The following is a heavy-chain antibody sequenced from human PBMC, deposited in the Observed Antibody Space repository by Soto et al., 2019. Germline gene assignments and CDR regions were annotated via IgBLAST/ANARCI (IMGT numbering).Heavy chain of an antibody. D-gene: IGHD3-3*01. CDR1: GFTFSSYS. CDR3: ARSQNDFWSGYSAFDI. V-gene: IGHV3-21*01. CDR2: ISSSSSYI. Sequence: NLGGSLRLSCAASGFTFSSYSMNWVRQAPGKGLEWVSSISSSSSYIYYADSVKGRFTISRDNAKNSLYLQMNSLRAEDTAVYYCARSQNDFWSGYSAFDIWGQGTMVTVSS. J-gene: IGHJ3*02.